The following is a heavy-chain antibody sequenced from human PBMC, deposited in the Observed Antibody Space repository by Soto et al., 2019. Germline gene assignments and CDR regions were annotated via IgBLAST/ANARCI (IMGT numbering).Heavy chain of an antibody. J-gene: IGHJ4*02. D-gene: IGHD3-10*01. CDR1: GFPFSSFA. CDR3: AKDHSMPRGVFDY. Sequence: EVQLLESGGGLVQPGESLRLSCAASGFPFSSFAMSWVRQAPGKGLEWVSTITGSGDLTYYADSVKGRFTISRDNSKNTLYLQMNSLRAEDTAVYSCAKDHSMPRGVFDYWGQGTLVTVSS. CDR2: ITGSGDLT. V-gene: IGHV3-23*01.